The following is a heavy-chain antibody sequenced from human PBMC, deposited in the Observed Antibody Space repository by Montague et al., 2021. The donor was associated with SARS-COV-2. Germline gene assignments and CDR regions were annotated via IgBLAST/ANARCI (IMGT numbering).Heavy chain of an antibody. Sequence: SLKLSCAASGFTFSSYAMSWVRQTPGKGLEWVSAISGSGGSTYYADSVKGRFTISRDNSKNTLYLQMNSLRAEDTAVYYCAKDWGGSMDVWGQGTTVTVSS. D-gene: IGHD2-21*01. CDR2: ISGSGGST. J-gene: IGHJ6*02. V-gene: IGHV3-23*01. CDR3: AKDWGGSMDV. CDR1: GFTFSSYA.